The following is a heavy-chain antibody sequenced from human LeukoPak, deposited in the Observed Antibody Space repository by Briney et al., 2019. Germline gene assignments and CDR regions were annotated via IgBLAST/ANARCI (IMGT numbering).Heavy chain of an antibody. CDR2: IYHSGST. CDR1: GGSFSGYY. D-gene: IGHD3-10*01. Sequence: SETLSLTCAVYGGSFSGYYWSWIRQPPGKGLEWIGEIYHSGSTNYNPSLKSRVTISVDTSKNRFSLEMASVTAADTPVYYCAGSGSYFYYYYHYMDVWGKGTTVTVSS. CDR3: AGSGSYFYYYYHYMDV. J-gene: IGHJ6*03. V-gene: IGHV4-34*01.